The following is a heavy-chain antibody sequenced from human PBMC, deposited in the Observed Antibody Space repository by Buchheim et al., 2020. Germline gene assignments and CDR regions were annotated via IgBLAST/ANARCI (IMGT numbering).Heavy chain of an antibody. CDR3: ASNYYGSGSYQDYYYYGMDV. J-gene: IGHJ6*02. D-gene: IGHD3-10*01. CDR1: GGSISSGSYY. CDR2: TYTSGST. V-gene: IGHV4-61*02. Sequence: QVQLQESGPGLVKPSQTLSLTCTVSGGSISSGSYYWSWIRQPAGKGLEWIGRTYTSGSTNYNPSLKSRVTISVDTSKNQFSLKLSSVTAADTAVYYCASNYYGSGSYQDYYYYGMDVWGQGTT.